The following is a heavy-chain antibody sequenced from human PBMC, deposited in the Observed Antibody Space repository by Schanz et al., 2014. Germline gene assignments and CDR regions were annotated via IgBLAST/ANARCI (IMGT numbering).Heavy chain of an antibody. J-gene: IGHJ3*02. D-gene: IGHD3-10*01. CDR1: GITLSGYG. V-gene: IGHV3-48*04. Sequence: VQLVESGGGVVQPGRSLRLSCAASGITLSGYGLHWVRQAPGKGLEWLSYISRDGTTSYYADSVKGRFTISRDNAKNSLYLEMNSLRAEDTAVYYCARGIITMVRGGDVGAFDIWGQGTMVTVSS. CDR3: ARGIITMVRGGDVGAFDI. CDR2: ISRDGTTS.